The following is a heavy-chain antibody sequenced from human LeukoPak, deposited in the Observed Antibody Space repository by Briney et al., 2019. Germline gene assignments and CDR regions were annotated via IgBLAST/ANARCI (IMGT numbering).Heavy chain of an antibody. V-gene: IGHV3-21*04. CDR3: AKDRSIGTYYTFDH. CDR2: LSSSSTYI. J-gene: IGHJ4*02. Sequence: GGSLRLSCAASGFNLNNYNMNWVRQAPGKGLEWVSTLSSSSTYIYHADSVKGRFTISRDNAKSSLYLQMSSLTAADTAVYYCAKDRSIGTYYTFDHWGQGTLVTVSS. D-gene: IGHD1-26*01. CDR1: GFNLNNYN.